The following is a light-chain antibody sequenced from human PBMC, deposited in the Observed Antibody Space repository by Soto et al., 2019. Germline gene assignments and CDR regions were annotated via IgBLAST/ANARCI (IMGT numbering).Light chain of an antibody. CDR3: SAYSRANSLFV. J-gene: IGLJ1*01. CDR1: SSDIGRTYY. CDR2: DVA. V-gene: IGLV2-14*03. Sequence: QSALTQPASVSESPGQSITISCTGSSSDIGRTYYVSWYQHHPGKAPKLIIFDVANRASGVSSRFSGSKSGNTASLVISGLQPEDEADYYCSAYSRANSLFVFGSGTKLTVL.